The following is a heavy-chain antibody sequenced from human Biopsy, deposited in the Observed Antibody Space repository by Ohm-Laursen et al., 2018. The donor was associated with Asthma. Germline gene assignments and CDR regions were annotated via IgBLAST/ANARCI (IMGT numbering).Heavy chain of an antibody. J-gene: IGHJ4*02. CDR1: GGSITSSSYY. V-gene: IGHV4-39*01. Sequence: SDTLSLTWTVSGGSITSSSYYWGWIRQPPGRGMEWIGSMYHSGSPHYHPSLKSLSTISVHTSKNQLTLKMSSVTAADTAVYFCVRHQYSSSWSTFDYWGQGALVTVSS. D-gene: IGHD3-22*01. CDR2: MYHSGSP. CDR3: VRHQYSSSWSTFDY.